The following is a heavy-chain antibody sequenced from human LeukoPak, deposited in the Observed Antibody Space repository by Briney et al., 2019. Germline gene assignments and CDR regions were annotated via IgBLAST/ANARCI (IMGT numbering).Heavy chain of an antibody. V-gene: IGHV3-53*01. J-gene: IGHJ5*02. CDR3: ARGTAIVTP. Sequence: PGGSLRLSCVASGFTVSSNYMSWVRQAPGKGLEWVSVIYSGGSTYYADSVKGGFTISRDNSKHTLYLQMNGLRAEDTAVYYCARGTAIVTPWGQGTLVTVSS. CDR1: GFTVSSNY. D-gene: IGHD5-18*01. CDR2: IYSGGST.